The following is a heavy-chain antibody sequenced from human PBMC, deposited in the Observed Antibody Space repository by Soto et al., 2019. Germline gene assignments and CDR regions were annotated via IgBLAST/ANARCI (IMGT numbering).Heavy chain of an antibody. Sequence: QVQLVQSGAEVKKPGSSVKVSCKASGGTFSSYAISWVRQAPGQGLEWMGGIIPIFGTANYAQKFQGRVTITAEESTSPAYMELSSLRSEGTAVHYCAREDYSGSYRSRFDPWGQGTLVTVSS. CDR1: GGTFSSYA. J-gene: IGHJ5*02. CDR3: AREDYSGSYRSRFDP. V-gene: IGHV1-69*01. D-gene: IGHD1-26*01. CDR2: IIPIFGTA.